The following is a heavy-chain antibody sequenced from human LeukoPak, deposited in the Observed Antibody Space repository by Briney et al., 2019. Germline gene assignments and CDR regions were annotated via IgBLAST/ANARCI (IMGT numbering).Heavy chain of an antibody. D-gene: IGHD5-18*01. CDR1: GDSISSSSYY. J-gene: IGHJ4*02. Sequence: PSETLSLTCTVSGDSISSSSYYWGWIRQPPGKGLEWIGTIYYSGSTHYNPSLKSRVTISVDTSKNQFSLKLSSVTAADSAVYYCARHPIQLWDFDYWGQGTLVTVSS. CDR3: ARHPIQLWDFDY. CDR2: IYYSGST. V-gene: IGHV4-39*01.